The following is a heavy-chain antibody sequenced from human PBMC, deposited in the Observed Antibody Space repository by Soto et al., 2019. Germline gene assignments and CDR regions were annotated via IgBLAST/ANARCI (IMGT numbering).Heavy chain of an antibody. CDR1: CLTLGSRS. CDR3: ARGSTDSYPGSRIFDF. J-gene: IGHJ4*02. V-gene: IGHV3-23*01. D-gene: IGHD3-10*01. CDR2: ITDTGGDT. Sequence: SLRLSFVSSCLTLGSRSMSWVRQAQGEGLEWVSTITDTGGDTKYADSVRGRFTMSRDNSKKTLYLQMNSLRVEDSALYYCARGSTDSYPGSRIFDFWGRGTLVTVS.